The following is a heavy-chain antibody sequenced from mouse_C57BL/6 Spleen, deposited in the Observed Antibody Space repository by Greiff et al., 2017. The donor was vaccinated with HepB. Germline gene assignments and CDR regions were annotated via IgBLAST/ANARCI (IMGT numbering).Heavy chain of an antibody. CDR2: INPSNGGT. D-gene: IGHD4-1*02. J-gene: IGHJ3*01. CDR1: GYTFTSYW. V-gene: IGHV1-53*01. Sequence: VQLQQSGTELVKPGASVKLSCKASGYTFTSYWMHWVKQRPGQGLEWIGNINPSNGGTNYNEKFKSKATLTVDKSSSTAYMQRSSLTSEDSAVYYCARSTGTGAWFAYWGQGTLVTVSA. CDR3: ARSTGTGAWFAY.